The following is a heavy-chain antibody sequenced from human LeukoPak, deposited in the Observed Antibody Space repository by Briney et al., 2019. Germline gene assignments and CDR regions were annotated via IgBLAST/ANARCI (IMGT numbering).Heavy chain of an antibody. CDR2: IYYSGGT. Sequence: SETLSLTCTVSGGSISSYFWSWVRQAPGKGLEWVGYIYYSGGTNYNTSLKSRVTISVDMSSNQISLNLSSVTPADTAVYYCAREVRDSSSSFDIWGQGTMVIVSS. D-gene: IGHD6-6*01. CDR1: GGSISSYF. V-gene: IGHV4-59*01. J-gene: IGHJ3*02. CDR3: AREVRDSSSSFDI.